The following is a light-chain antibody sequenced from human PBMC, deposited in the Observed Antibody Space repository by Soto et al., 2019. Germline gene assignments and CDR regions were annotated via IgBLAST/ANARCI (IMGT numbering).Light chain of an antibody. CDR3: QSYDITRSGSRV. J-gene: IGLJ3*02. V-gene: IGLV1-40*01. CDR2: ADT. CDR1: SSNIGAGYG. Sequence: QSVLTQPPSVSGAPGQRVTISCAGSSSNIGAGYGVDWYQQLPGTAPKLLIYADTYRPSGVPDRFSGSKSGTSASLAITGLLPEDEADYYCQSYDITRSGSRVFGGGTKVTVL.